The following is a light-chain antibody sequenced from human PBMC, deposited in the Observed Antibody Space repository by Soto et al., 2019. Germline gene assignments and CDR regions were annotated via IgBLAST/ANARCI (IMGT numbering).Light chain of an antibody. CDR2: KAS. CDR1: QSISSW. V-gene: IGKV1-5*03. Sequence: DIQMTQSPSTLSASVGDRVTITCRASQSISSWLAWYQQKPGKAPKLLIYKASSLESGVPSRFSGSGSGKGFTLTISSLQPDDFATYDCQQYNSYSYTFGQGTKLEIK. J-gene: IGKJ2*01. CDR3: QQYNSYSYT.